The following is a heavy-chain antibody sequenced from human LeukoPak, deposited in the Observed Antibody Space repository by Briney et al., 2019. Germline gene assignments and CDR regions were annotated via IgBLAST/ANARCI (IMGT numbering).Heavy chain of an antibody. D-gene: IGHD2-2*01. CDR3: ARDGSTSCYGCLGYGMDV. CDR2: IYHSGST. J-gene: IGHJ6*02. Sequence: SETLSLTCAVSGGSIISSNWWSWVRQPPGKGLEWIGEIYHSGSTNYNSSLKSRVTISVDKSKNQFSLKLSSVTAADTAVYYCARDGSTSCYGCLGYGMDVWGQGTTVTVSS. V-gene: IGHV4-4*02. CDR1: GGSIISSNW.